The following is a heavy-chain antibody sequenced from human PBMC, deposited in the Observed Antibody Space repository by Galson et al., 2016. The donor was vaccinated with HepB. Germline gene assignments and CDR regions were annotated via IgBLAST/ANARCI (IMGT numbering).Heavy chain of an antibody. D-gene: IGHD3-9*01. CDR1: GGSIRNNAYY. V-gene: IGHV4-31*03. Sequence: TLSLTCIVSGGSIRNNAYYWSWIRQHPGRGLEWIGHIHNSESTDYNPSLKSRVTMTVDTTKNHFSLKVTSVTAAATAVYYCAREAADFDIMTGLPRGAFDIWGQGTRVTVSS. CDR2: IHNSEST. J-gene: IGHJ3*02. CDR3: AREAADFDIMTGLPRGAFDI.